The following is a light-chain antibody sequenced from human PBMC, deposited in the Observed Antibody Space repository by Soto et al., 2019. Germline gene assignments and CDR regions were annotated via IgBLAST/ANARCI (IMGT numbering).Light chain of an antibody. Sequence: EFVFTQSPGTLSLSPGETATLSCRASQTVRNNYLAWYQQKPGQAPRLLIYDASSRATGIPDRFSGGGSGTDFTLTISRLEPEDFAVYYCQQFSSYPLTFSGGTKVDI. CDR1: QTVRNNY. V-gene: IGKV3-20*01. J-gene: IGKJ4*01. CDR2: DAS. CDR3: QQFSSYPLT.